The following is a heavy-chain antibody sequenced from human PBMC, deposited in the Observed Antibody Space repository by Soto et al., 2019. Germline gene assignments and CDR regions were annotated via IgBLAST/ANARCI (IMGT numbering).Heavy chain of an antibody. V-gene: IGHV4-39*01. CDR1: GGSISIRTDY. CDR2: IHYRGST. J-gene: IGHJ4*02. D-gene: IGHD3-22*01. CDR3: ARRHSHDFYDKKIYVP. Sequence: QLQLQESGPGLVKPSETLSLTCDVSGGSISIRTDYWGWIRQPPGKGLEWIGNIHYRGSTNYNPSLKSRFNIAVDTSKNQCSLKLSSGTAADTAMSYWARRHSHDFYDKKIYVPWGLGTQVTVSS.